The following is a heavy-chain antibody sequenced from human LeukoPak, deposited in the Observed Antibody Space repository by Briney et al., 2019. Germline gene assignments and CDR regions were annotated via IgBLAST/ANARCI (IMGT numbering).Heavy chain of an antibody. CDR2: INHSGST. J-gene: IGHJ4*02. CDR1: GGSFSGYY. CDR3: ARGRAY. V-gene: IGHV4-34*01. Sequence: SETLSLTCAVYGGSFSGYYWSWIRQPSGKGLEWIGEINHSGSTNYNPSLKSRVTISVDTSKNQFSLKLSSVTAADTAVYYCARGRAYWGQGTLVTVSS.